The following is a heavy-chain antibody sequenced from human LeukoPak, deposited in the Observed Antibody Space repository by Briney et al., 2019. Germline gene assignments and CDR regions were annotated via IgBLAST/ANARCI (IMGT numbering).Heavy chain of an antibody. CDR3: ARDNDYGDYLVY. V-gene: IGHV3-48*03. D-gene: IGHD4-17*01. CDR2: ISSSGSTI. CDR1: GFTFSSYE. Sequence: PGGSLRLSCAASGFTFSSYEMNWVRQAPGKGLEWVSYISSSGSTIYYADSVKGRFTISRDNAKNSVYLQMNSLRAEDTAVYYCARDNDYGDYLVYWGQGTLVTVSS. J-gene: IGHJ4*02.